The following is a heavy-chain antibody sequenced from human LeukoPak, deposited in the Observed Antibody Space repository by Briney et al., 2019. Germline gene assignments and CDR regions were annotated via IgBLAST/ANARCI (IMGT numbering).Heavy chain of an antibody. J-gene: IGHJ3*02. CDR2: ILYSGST. CDR3: ARLTCTSTSCTRRGTFDI. CDR1: GVSITSSSDY. V-gene: IGHV4-39*01. D-gene: IGHD2-2*01. Sequence: SETLSLTCTVSGVSITSSSDYWGWIRQPPGKGLEWIGSILYSGSTYYNPSLESRLTMSIGTSKNQFSLKLSSVTAADTAVYYCARLTCTSTSCTRRGTFDIWGQGTMVTVSS.